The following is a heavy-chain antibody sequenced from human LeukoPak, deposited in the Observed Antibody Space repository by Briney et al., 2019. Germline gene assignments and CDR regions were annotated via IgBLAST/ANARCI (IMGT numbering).Heavy chain of an antibody. V-gene: IGHV4-30-4*08. CDR3: ARWGFGVANQGIY. J-gene: IGHJ4*02. Sequence: SETLSLTCTVSGGSISSGDYYWSWIRQPPGKGLEWIGYIYYSGSTYYNPSLKSRVTISVDTSKNQFSLKLSSVTAADTAVYYCARWGFGVANQGIYWGQGTLVTVSS. CDR1: GGSISSGDYY. D-gene: IGHD3-3*01. CDR2: IYYSGST.